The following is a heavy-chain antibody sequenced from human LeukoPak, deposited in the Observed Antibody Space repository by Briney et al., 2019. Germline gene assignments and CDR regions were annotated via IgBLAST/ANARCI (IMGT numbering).Heavy chain of an antibody. V-gene: IGHV5-51*01. CDR1: GYTFTTYW. CDR3: ARHLFPDYGDYADY. CDR2: IYPGDSDT. J-gene: IGHJ4*02. D-gene: IGHD4-17*01. Sequence: GESLKISCKVSGYTFTTYWIGWVRQMPGKGLEWMGIIYPGDSDTRYSPSFQGQVTISADKSISTAYLQWSSLKASDTAIYYCARHLFPDYGDYADYWGQGTLVTVSS.